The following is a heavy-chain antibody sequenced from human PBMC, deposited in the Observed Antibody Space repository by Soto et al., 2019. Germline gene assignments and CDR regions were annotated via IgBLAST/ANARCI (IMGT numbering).Heavy chain of an antibody. J-gene: IGHJ5*01. Sequence: QVQMLQSGAEVKKPGASVKVSCRASGFAFNNYGFNWVRQAPGRGLQWMGWISGYNGDTKYAQMFEARVTLTTDTSTSTVYMEXXNXXXXDXXXXXXXXXXXXXXXWXRDWFDSWGQGTLVTVSS. V-gene: IGHV1-18*01. CDR2: ISGYNGDT. D-gene: IGHD1-1*01. CDR1: GFAFNNYG. CDR3: XXXXXXXXXWXRDWFDS.